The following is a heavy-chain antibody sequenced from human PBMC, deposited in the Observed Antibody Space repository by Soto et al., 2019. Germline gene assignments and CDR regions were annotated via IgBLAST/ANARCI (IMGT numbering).Heavy chain of an antibody. V-gene: IGHV4-34*01. J-gene: IGHJ4*02. CDR2: INHSGST. CDR1: GGSFSGYY. D-gene: IGHD3-10*01. CDR3: ARTQRYYGSGSYYFDY. Sequence: SETLSLTCAVYGGSFSGYYWSWIRQPPGKGLEWIGEINHSGSTNYNPSLKSRVTISVDTSKNQFSLKRSSVTAADTAVYYCARTQRYYGSGSYYFDYWGQGTLVTVSS.